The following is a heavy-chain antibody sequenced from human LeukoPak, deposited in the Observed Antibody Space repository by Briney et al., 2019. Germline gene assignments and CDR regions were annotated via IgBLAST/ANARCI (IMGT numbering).Heavy chain of an antibody. J-gene: IGHJ4*02. CDR1: GYTFTGYY. CDR2: IHPNSGGT. D-gene: IGHD4-11*01. Sequence: ASVKVSCKASGYTFTGYYMHWVRQAPGQGLEWMGWIHPNSGGTNHAQKFQAWVTMTRDTSISTAYMELSRLRSDDTAVYYCARGNSNYVRGFYFDYWGQGTLVTVSS. V-gene: IGHV1-2*04. CDR3: ARGNSNYVRGFYFDY.